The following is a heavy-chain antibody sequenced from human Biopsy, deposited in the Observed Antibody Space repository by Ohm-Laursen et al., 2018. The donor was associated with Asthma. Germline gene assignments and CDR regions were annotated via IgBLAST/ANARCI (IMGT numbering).Heavy chain of an antibody. Sequence: SQRLSCAASGFTFDNYTMHWVRQAPGKGLEWVTIISYDGRNTYYADSVEGRFTTSRDNSKNTLFLQMSSLRPEDTAVYYCARGGLHYYEYYGMDVWGQGTTVTVSS. CDR2: ISYDGRNT. J-gene: IGHJ6*02. D-gene: IGHD2-21*02. V-gene: IGHV3-30*04. CDR3: ARGGLHYYEYYGMDV. CDR1: GFTFDNYT.